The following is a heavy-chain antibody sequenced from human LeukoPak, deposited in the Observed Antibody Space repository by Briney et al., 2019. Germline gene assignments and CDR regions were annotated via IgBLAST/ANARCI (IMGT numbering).Heavy chain of an antibody. CDR1: GYTFTDYY. Sequence: ASVKVSCKASGYTFTDYYIHWVRQAPGQGLEWMGWINSNSGDTYYAQKFQGRVAMTRDTSITTAYMELSRLRSDDTAVYYCARERHVDNWGQGTLVTVSS. V-gene: IGHV1-2*02. CDR2: INSNSGDT. CDR3: ARERHVDN. J-gene: IGHJ4*02.